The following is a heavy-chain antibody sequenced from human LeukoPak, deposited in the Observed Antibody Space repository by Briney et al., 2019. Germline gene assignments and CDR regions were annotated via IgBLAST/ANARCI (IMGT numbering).Heavy chain of an antibody. V-gene: IGHV1-69*05. CDR2: IIPIFGTA. D-gene: IGHD2-2*01. Sequence: ASVKVSCKASGGTFSSYAISWVRQAPGQGLEWMGGIIPIFGTANYAQKFQGRVTITTDESTSTAYMELSSLRSEDTAVYYCARVEGYCSSTSCYRSGGYYYYYMDVWGKGTTVTVSS. J-gene: IGHJ6*03. CDR1: GGTFSSYA. CDR3: ARVEGYCSSTSCYRSGGYYYYYMDV.